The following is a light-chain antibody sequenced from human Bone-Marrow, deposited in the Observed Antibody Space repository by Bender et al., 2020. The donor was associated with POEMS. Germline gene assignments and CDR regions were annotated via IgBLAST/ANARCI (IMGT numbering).Light chain of an antibody. Sequence: SYELTQPPSVSVSPGQTATITCSGEKLGEEYACWYQQKPGQSPVVVIYQDTKRPSGIPERFSGSTSGNTASLTISGTQTMDEADYYCQSWGRNPAVFGGGTKLTVL. CDR1: KLGEEY. J-gene: IGLJ2*01. CDR3: QSWGRNPAV. CDR2: QDT. V-gene: IGLV3-1*01.